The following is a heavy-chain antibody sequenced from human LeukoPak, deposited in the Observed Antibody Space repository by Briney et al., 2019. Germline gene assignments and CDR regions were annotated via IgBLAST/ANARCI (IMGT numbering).Heavy chain of an antibody. CDR3: AGSQFGSGSYYNIDY. CDR1: GFTFSSYS. V-gene: IGHV3-30*04. J-gene: IGHJ4*02. D-gene: IGHD3-10*01. CDR2: ISYDGSYK. Sequence: GGSLRLSCAASGFTFSSYSMHWVRQAPGKGLGWVAVISYDGSYKYYADSVKGRFTISRDNSKNTLYVQMSSLRAEDTAVYYCAGSQFGSGSYYNIDYWGQGTLVTVSS.